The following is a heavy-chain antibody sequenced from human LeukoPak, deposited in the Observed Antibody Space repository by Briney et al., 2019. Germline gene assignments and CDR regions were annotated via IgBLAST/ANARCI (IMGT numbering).Heavy chain of an antibody. V-gene: IGHV3-48*04. Sequence: GGSLRLSCAASGFTFSSYSMNWVRQAPGKGLEWVSYISTSGTTKYYADSVKGRFTISRDNAKNSLYLQMNSLRAEDTAVYYCARDLYRIVVVPHYFDYWGQGTLVTVSS. D-gene: IGHD3-22*01. CDR3: ARDLYRIVVVPHYFDY. CDR2: ISTSGTTK. CDR1: GFTFSSYS. J-gene: IGHJ4*02.